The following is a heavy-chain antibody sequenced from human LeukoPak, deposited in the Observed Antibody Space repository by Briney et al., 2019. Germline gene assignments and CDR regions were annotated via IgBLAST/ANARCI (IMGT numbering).Heavy chain of an antibody. CDR3: ARGSQSTWGFFAY. CDR2: IWYDGSNE. D-gene: IGHD1-1*01. CDR1: GFTFSNYG. J-gene: IGHJ4*02. Sequence: GRSLRLSCAASGFTFSNYGMHWVRQAPGKGLQWVAVIWYDGSNEYYTGSVKGRFTISRDNAHNTLYLQMNSLRAEDTAVYYCARGSQSTWGFFAYRGQGTRVTVSS. V-gene: IGHV3-33*01.